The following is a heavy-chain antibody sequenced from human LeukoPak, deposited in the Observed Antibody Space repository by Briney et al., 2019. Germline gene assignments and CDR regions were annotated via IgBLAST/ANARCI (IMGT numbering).Heavy chain of an antibody. V-gene: IGHV3-48*03. CDR1: GFTFSSYE. J-gene: IGHJ4*02. CDR3: ARDLNRGPAAIYDY. D-gene: IGHD2-2*02. CDR2: ISSSGSTI. Sequence: GGSLILSCAASGFTFSSYEMNWVRQAPGKGLEWVSYISSSGSTIYYADSVKGRFTISRDNAKNSLYLQMNSLRAEDTAVYYCARDLNRGPAAIYDYWGQGTLVTVSS.